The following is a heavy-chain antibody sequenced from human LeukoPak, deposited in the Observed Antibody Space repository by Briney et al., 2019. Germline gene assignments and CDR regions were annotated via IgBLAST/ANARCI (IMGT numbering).Heavy chain of an antibody. CDR1: GYTFTGYY. J-gene: IGHJ3*02. CDR3: ARGYILNDAFDI. CDR2: INPNSGGT. V-gene: IGHV1-2*02. D-gene: IGHD5-12*01. Sequence: ASVKVSCKASGYTFTGYYMHWVRQAPGQGLEWMGWINPNSGGTNYAQKFQGRVTMTRDTSISTAHMELSRLRSDDTAVYYCARGYILNDAFDIWGQGTMVTVSS.